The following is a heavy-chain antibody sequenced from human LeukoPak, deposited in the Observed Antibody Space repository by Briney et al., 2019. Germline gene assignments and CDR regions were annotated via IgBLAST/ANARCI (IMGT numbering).Heavy chain of an antibody. CDR2: ISSSGTTI. CDR3: ARVGLEWLLTPSQYYFDY. D-gene: IGHD3-3*01. V-gene: IGHV3-48*03. J-gene: IGHJ4*02. CDR1: GFTFSSYE. Sequence: PGGSLRLSCAASGFTFSSYEMNWVRQAPGKGLEWVSYISSSGTTIYYADSVKGRFTISRDNAKNSLYLQMNSLRAEDTAVYYCARVGLEWLLTPSQYYFDYWGQGTLVTVSS.